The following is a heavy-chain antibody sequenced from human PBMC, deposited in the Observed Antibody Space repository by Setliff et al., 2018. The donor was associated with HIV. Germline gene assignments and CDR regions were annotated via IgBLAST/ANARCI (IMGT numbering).Heavy chain of an antibody. Sequence: GESLKISCKASGYIFTNYWVGWVRQMPGNGLEWMGLIWPDDSDTIYSPSFQGQVTLSADKSIPTVYLQWSSLEAPDTAMYYCARLSKYYDFWTPNYWGQGTLVTVSS. J-gene: IGHJ4*02. CDR1: GYIFTNYW. CDR3: ARLSKYYDFWTPNY. V-gene: IGHV5-51*01. CDR2: IWPDDSDT. D-gene: IGHD3-3*01.